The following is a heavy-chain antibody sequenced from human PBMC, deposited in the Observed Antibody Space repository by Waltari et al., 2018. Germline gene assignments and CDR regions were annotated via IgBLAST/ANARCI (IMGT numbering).Heavy chain of an antibody. D-gene: IGHD3-9*01. Sequence: VELLASGGGLVQPGGSLRLSSSTSGFPFSGNAMGWVRQAPGKGLECVSGIGSDLNTHYADSVKGRFTISRDNSKNTLYLQMNSLRAEDTALYYCVKDIFRWAFDIWGQGTMVTVSS. V-gene: IGHV3-23*01. CDR2: IGSDLNT. CDR3: VKDIFRWAFDI. CDR1: GFPFSGNA. J-gene: IGHJ3*02.